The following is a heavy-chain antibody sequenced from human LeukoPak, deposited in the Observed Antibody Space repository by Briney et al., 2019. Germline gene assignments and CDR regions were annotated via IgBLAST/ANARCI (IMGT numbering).Heavy chain of an antibody. CDR2: IYYGVNT. CDR3: ARGLSYGFVY. V-gene: IGHV4-31*03. CDR1: GGSISSSGGYY. Sequence: SETLSLTCTVSGGSISSSGGYYWSWIRQHPGKGLEWIGYIYYGVNTYYNPSLESRITISADTSKNQFSLMLSSVTAADTAVYYCARGLSYGFVYWGQGTLVTVSS. J-gene: IGHJ4*02. D-gene: IGHD5-18*01.